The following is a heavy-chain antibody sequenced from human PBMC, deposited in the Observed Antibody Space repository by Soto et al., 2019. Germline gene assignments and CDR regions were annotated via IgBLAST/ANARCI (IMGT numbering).Heavy chain of an antibody. CDR3: ARVGLGAPYYFGMDV. V-gene: IGHV4-31*03. Sequence: SETLSLTCTVSGGSISSGGYYWSWIRQHPGKGLEWIGYIYYSGSTYYNPSPKSRVTISVDTSKNQFSLKLSSVTAADTAVYYCARVGLGAPYYFGMDVWGQGTTVTVSS. D-gene: IGHD3-16*01. CDR2: IYYSGST. CDR1: GGSISSGGYY. J-gene: IGHJ6*02.